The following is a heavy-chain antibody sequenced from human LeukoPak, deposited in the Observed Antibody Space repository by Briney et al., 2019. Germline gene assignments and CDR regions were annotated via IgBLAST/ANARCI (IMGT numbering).Heavy chain of an antibody. CDR3: ARAVYYSNYLGY. D-gene: IGHD3-10*01. Sequence: GGSLRLSCAASGFIFSDYSMNWVRQAPGKGLEWLSYISSGTISYADSVKGRFTISRDYPKNSLYLQMNSLRAEDTAMYYCARAVYYSNYLGYWGQGTLVTVSS. CDR1: GFIFSDYS. V-gene: IGHV3-48*01. CDR2: ISSGTI. J-gene: IGHJ4*01.